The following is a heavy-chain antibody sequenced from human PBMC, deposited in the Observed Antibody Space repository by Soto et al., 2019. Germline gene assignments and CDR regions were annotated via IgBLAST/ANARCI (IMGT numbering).Heavy chain of an antibody. Sequence: XETLPLTCSVYGGSFSGYYWSWIRQPPGKGLEWIGEINHSGSTNYNPSLKSRVTISVDTSKNQFSLKLSSVTAADTAVYYCARVGNGRLFRVHDYWGQGTLVTVFS. J-gene: IGHJ4*02. CDR1: GGSFSGYY. V-gene: IGHV4-34*01. CDR2: INHSGST. CDR3: ARVGNGRLFRVHDY. D-gene: IGHD3-22*01.